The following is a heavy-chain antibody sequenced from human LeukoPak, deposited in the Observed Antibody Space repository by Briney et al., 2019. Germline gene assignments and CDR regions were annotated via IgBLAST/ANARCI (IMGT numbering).Heavy chain of an antibody. V-gene: IGHV1-2*02. D-gene: IGHD3-10*01. CDR3: AGDMVRGVILRRVLEY. CDR1: GYTFTGYH. J-gene: IGHJ4*02. CDR2: INPNSGGT. Sequence: ASVKVSCKASGYTFTGYHMHWVRQAPGQGLEWMGWINPNSGGTNYAQKFQGRVTMTRDTSINTAYMELSRLRSDDTAVYYCAGDMVRGVILRRVLEYWGQGTLVTVSS.